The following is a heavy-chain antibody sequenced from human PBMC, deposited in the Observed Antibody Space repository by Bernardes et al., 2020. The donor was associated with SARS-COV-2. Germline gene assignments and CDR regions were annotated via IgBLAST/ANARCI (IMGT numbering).Heavy chain of an antibody. J-gene: IGHJ6*02. CDR3: RGVYYFYGMEV. CDR1: GFTFSTYS. Sequence: GGSLRLSCASSGFTFSTYSMNCFRQAPGNVLEWVAYISSIGNTIYYADSVKGRFTISRDNSKDSLSLKMNSLRAEDTAVYYCRGVYYFYGMEVWGPGTTVTVS. CDR2: ISSIGNTI. V-gene: IGHV3-48*01.